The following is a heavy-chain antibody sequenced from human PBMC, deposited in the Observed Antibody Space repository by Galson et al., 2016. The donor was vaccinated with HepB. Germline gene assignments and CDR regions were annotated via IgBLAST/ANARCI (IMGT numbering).Heavy chain of an antibody. CDR2: ISYDGTRK. V-gene: IGHV3-30-3*01. CDR3: ARDQKYSGTDFYFAMDV. D-gene: IGHD1-7*01. J-gene: IGHJ6*04. CDR1: GFTFSQFA. Sequence: SLRLSCAASGFTFSQFAVHWVRPAPGQGLEWVAVISYDGTRKYYTDSGKGRFTVSRDDSKNRLYLQMNTLRPEDTAVYYCARDQKYSGTDFYFAMDVWGKGATVTGSS.